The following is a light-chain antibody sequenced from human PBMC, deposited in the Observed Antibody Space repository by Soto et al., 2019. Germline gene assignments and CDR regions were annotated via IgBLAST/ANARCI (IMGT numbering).Light chain of an antibody. Sequence: VLTQSPCTLSLSPGASATLSCRASQSVSNNYLAWYQQKPGQAPRLLIYGASNRATGIPDRFSGSGSGTDFTLTISRLEPEDFAVYYWQQYGSSGTFGQGTKVDIK. V-gene: IGKV3-20*01. CDR3: QQYGSSGT. CDR1: QSVSNNY. CDR2: GAS. J-gene: IGKJ1*01.